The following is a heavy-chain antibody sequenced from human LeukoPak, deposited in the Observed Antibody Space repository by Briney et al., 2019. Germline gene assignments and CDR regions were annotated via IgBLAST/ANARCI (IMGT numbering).Heavy chain of an antibody. Sequence: PSETLSLTCTVPGGSISSSSYYWGWIRQPPGKGLGWFGSIYYCGSTYYNPSLKSRVTISVDTSKNQFSLKLSSVPAADTAVYYCARPSITMVRGFDPWGQGTLVSVSS. CDR2: IYYCGST. V-gene: IGHV4-39*01. CDR1: GGSISSSSYY. CDR3: ARPSITMVRGFDP. J-gene: IGHJ5*02. D-gene: IGHD3-10*01.